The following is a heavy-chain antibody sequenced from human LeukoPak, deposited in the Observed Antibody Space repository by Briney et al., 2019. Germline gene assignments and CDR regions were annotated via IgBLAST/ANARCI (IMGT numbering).Heavy chain of an antibody. J-gene: IGHJ5*02. CDR3: ARKGNWFDP. CDR2: ISTYNGDT. D-gene: IGHD3-10*01. Sequence: GASVKVSCKASGYTFTKFDFSWVRQAPGQGLEWMGWISTYNGDTNYAQKFQGRVTMTTDTSTTTAYMELRSLRSDDTAVYYCARKGNWFDPWGQGTLVTVSP. CDR1: GYTFTKFD. V-gene: IGHV1-18*01.